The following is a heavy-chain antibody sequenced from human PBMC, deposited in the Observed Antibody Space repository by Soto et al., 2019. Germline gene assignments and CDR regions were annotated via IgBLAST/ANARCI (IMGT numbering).Heavy chain of an antibody. J-gene: IGHJ3*02. CDR2: ISSSSSYI. CDR3: ARASGDSSGWYATAAFDI. D-gene: IGHD6-19*01. V-gene: IGHV3-21*01. CDR1: GFTFSSYS. Sequence: GGSLRLSCAASGFTFSSYSMNWVRQAPGKGLEWVSSISSSSSYIYYADSVKGRFTISRDNAKNTLYLQMNSLRAEDTAVYYCARASGDSSGWYATAAFDIWGQGTMVTVSS.